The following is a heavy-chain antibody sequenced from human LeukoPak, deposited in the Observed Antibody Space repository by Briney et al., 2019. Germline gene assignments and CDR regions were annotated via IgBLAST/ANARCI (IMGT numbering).Heavy chain of an antibody. CDR2: TYYRSKWYN. J-gene: IGHJ4*02. CDR3: ARGRDDYYDSSGYMTEFDY. V-gene: IGHV6-1*01. Sequence: SQTLSLTCAISGDSVSSNSAAWNWIRQSPSRGLEWLGRTYYRSKWYNDYAVSVKSRITINPDTSKNQFSLQLNSVTPEDTAVYYCARGRDDYYDSSGYMTEFDYWGQGTLVPVSS. CDR1: GDSVSSNSAA. D-gene: IGHD3-22*01.